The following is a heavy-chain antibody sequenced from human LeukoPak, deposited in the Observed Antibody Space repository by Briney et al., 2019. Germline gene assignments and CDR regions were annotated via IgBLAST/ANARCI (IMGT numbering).Heavy chain of an antibody. Sequence: GGSLRLSCAASGFTLSNAWMSWVRHAPGKGLEWVGRIKSKTDGGTTDYAAPVKGRFTISRDDSKNTLYLQMNRLKTEDTAVYYCTTAALSGWYSEPIDYWGQGTLVTVSS. V-gene: IGHV3-15*01. J-gene: IGHJ4*02. D-gene: IGHD6-19*01. CDR3: TTAALSGWYSEPIDY. CDR1: GFTLSNAW. CDR2: IKSKTDGGTT.